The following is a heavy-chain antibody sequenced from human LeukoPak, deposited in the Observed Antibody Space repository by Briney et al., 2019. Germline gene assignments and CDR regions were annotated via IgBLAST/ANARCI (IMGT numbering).Heavy chain of an antibody. V-gene: IGHV3-30*02. CDR3: VRGPYYYNYMDV. CDR1: GFTFSSYG. J-gene: IGHJ6*03. CDR2: IRFDGSNT. Sequence: QPGGSLRLSCAASGFTFSSYGMHWVRQAPGKGLEWVAFIRFDGSNTYYADSVKGRFTISRDNSKNTLYLRMNSLRAEETAVYYCVRGPYYYNYMDVWGKGTTVTISS.